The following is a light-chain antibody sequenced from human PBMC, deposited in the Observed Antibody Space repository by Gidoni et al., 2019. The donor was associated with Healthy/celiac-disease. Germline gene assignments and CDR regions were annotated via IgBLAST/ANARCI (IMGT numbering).Light chain of an antibody. V-gene: IGKV3-20*01. Sequence: KPGQATRLLIYGASSRATGIPDRFSGSGSGTDFTLTISRLEPEDFAVYYCQQYGSSPSFGGGTKVEIK. J-gene: IGKJ4*02. CDR2: GAS. CDR3: QQYGSSPS.